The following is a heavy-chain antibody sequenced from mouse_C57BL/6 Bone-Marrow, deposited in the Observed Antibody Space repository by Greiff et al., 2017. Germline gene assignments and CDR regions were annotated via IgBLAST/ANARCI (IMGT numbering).Heavy chain of an antibody. CDR1: GYSIPSGYY. Sequence: DVKLQESGPGLVKPSQSLSLTCSVTGYSIPSGYYWNWIRQFPGNKLEWMGYISYDGSNNYNPSLKNRISITRDTSKNQFFLQLNSVTTEDTATYYCARCDAWFAYWGQGTLVTVSA. V-gene: IGHV3-6*01. CDR2: ISYDGSN. J-gene: IGHJ3*01. CDR3: ARCDAWFAY. D-gene: IGHD2-3*01.